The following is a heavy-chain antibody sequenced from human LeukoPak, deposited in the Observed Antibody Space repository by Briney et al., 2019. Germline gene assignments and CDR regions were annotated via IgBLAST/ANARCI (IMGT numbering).Heavy chain of an antibody. CDR1: GYTFTSYG. CDR3: ARIWIVVGGGWFDP. D-gene: IGHD3-22*01. V-gene: IGHV1-18*04. J-gene: IGHJ5*02. CDR2: ISAHNGNT. Sequence: ASVKVSCKASGYTFTSYGITWVRQAPGQGLEWMGWISAHNGNTNYAQNLQGRVTMTTDTSTSTAYMELRSLRSDDTAVYFCARIWIVVGGGWFDPWGQGTLVTVSS.